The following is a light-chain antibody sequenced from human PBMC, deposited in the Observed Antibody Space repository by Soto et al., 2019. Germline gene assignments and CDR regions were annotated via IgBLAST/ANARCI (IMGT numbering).Light chain of an antibody. V-gene: IGKV3-20*01. CDR1: QSVGDTF. CDR3: GQFVSSPPRT. J-gene: IGKJ1*01. CDR2: GVS. Sequence: EIVLTQSPGTLSLSPGEKATLSCRASQSVGDTFLSWYQQKPGLAPRLLIYGVSNRATGIPDRVSGSGSGTDFILTISRLVPEDFALYYCGQFVSSPPRTFGQGTKWEIQ.